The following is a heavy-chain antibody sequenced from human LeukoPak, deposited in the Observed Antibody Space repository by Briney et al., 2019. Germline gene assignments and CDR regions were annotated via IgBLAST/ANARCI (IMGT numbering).Heavy chain of an antibody. CDR3: ARDRDSDGSPDY. CDR2: IIPIFGTA. Sequence: GSSVKVSCKASGGTFTIYAISWVRQAPGQGIEWMGGIIPIFGTANYAQKFQGRVTITADESTSTAYMELSSLRSEDTAMYYCARDRDSDGSPDYWGQGTLVTVSS. D-gene: IGHD5-18*01. J-gene: IGHJ4*02. CDR1: GGTFTIYA. V-gene: IGHV1-69*01.